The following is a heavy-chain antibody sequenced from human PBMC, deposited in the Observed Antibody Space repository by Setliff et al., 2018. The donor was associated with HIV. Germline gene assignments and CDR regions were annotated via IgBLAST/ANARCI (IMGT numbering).Heavy chain of an antibody. CDR1: GGTFNSYA. D-gene: IGHD5-18*01. Sequence: WASVKVSCKASGGTFNSYAFSWVRQAPGQGLEWMAGIMPIFGTVSHTQKFQGRVRISTDESTNTVYMELTSLRSEDTAVYYCASGENLQPRMDVWGQGTTVTVSS. J-gene: IGHJ6*02. V-gene: IGHV1-69*05. CDR3: ASGENLQPRMDV. CDR2: IMPIFGTV.